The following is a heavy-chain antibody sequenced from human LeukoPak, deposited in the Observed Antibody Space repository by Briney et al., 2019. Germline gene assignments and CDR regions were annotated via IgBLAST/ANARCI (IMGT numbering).Heavy chain of an antibody. Sequence: PSETLSLTCTVSGGSISSSSDYWGWIRQPPGKGLEWIGSIYSSGSTNYNPSLKSRVTISVDTSKNQFSLKLSSVTAADTAVYYCASARYYYDSSGYYLGAFDIWGQGTMVTVSS. CDR3: ASARYYYDSSGYYLGAFDI. CDR2: IYSSGST. J-gene: IGHJ3*02. D-gene: IGHD3-22*01. CDR1: GGSISSSSDY. V-gene: IGHV4-39*07.